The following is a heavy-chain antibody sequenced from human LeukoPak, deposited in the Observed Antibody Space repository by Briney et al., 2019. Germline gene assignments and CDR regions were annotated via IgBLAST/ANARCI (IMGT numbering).Heavy chain of an antibody. CDR1: GGSISSGGYY. CDR3: VGETAMVGYFDY. J-gene: IGHJ4*02. Sequence: SQTLSLTCTVSGGSISSGGYYWSWIRQHPGQGLEWIGYIYYNGPTYYNPSLKGRVTISVDTSKNQFSLNLTSVTAADTAVYYCVGETAMVGYFDYWAREPWSPSPQ. V-gene: IGHV4-31*03. D-gene: IGHD5-18*01. CDR2: IYYNGPT.